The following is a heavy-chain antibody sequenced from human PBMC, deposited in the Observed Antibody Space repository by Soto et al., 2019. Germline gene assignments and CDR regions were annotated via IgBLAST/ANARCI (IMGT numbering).Heavy chain of an antibody. V-gene: IGHV4-59*01. CDR3: ARGNAYGDYYFDY. Sequence: SETLSLTCTVSSGSISFYYWSWIRQPPGKGLEWIGYIYYSGSTNYNPSLKSRVTISVDTSKNQFSLKLSSVTAADTAVYYCARGNAYGDYYFDYWGQGTLVTVS. CDR2: IYYSGST. CDR1: SGSISFYY. J-gene: IGHJ4*02. D-gene: IGHD4-17*01.